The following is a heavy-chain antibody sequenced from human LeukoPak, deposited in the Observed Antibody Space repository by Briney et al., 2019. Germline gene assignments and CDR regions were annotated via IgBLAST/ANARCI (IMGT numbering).Heavy chain of an antibody. V-gene: IGHV1-18*01. J-gene: IGHJ5*02. CDR1: GYTFTSYG. CDR3: ARDDGGYCSSTSCSGFDP. CDR2: ISAYNGNT. Sequence: ASVKVSCKASGYTFTSYGISWVRQAPGQGLEWMGWISAYNGNTNYAQKLQGRVTMTTDTSTSTAYMELRSLGSDDTAVYYCARDDGGYCSSTSCSGFDPWGQGTLVTVSS. D-gene: IGHD2-2*01.